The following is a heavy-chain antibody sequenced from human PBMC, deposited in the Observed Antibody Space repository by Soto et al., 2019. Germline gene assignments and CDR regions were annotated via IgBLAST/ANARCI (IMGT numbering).Heavy chain of an antibody. CDR3: ARDLGPVTLYY. Sequence: KASETLSLTCTVSGGSISSGGYYWSWIRQHPGKGLEWIGYIYYSGSTYYNPSLKSRVTISVDTSKNQFSLKLSSVTAADTTVYYCARDLGPVTLYYWGQGTLVTVSS. CDR2: IYYSGST. CDR1: GGSISSGGYY. J-gene: IGHJ4*02. D-gene: IGHD3-16*01. V-gene: IGHV4-31*03.